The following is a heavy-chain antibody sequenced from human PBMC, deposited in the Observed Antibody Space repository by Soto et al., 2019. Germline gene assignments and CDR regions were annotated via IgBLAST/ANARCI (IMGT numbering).Heavy chain of an antibody. D-gene: IGHD2-15*01. CDR2: IKSKTDGGTT. V-gene: IGHV3-15*01. Sequence: GGSLRLSCAASGFTFSNAWMSWVRQAPGKGLEWVGRIKSKTDGGTTDYAAPVKGRFTISRDDSKNTLYLQMNSLKTEDTAVYYCTTDSPPDIVVVVAAPKDPWGQGTLVTVSS. CDR3: TTDSPPDIVVVVAAPKDP. J-gene: IGHJ5*02. CDR1: GFTFSNAW.